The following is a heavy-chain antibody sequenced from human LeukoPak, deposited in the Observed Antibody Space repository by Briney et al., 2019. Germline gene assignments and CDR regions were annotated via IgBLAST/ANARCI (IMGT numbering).Heavy chain of an antibody. CDR2: ISSSSSYI. D-gene: IGHD1-26*01. CDR1: GFTFSSHS. Sequence: GGSLRLSCAASGFTFSSHSMNWVRQAPGKGLEWVSSISSSSSYIYYADSVKGRFTISRDNAKNSLYLQMNSLRAEDTAVYYCARENKWELAHFDYWGQGTLVTVSS. J-gene: IGHJ4*02. V-gene: IGHV3-21*01. CDR3: ARENKWELAHFDY.